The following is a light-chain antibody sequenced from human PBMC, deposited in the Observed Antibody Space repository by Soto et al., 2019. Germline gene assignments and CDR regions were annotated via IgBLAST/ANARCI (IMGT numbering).Light chain of an antibody. V-gene: IGKV4-1*01. CDR1: QSVLYSSDNKNY. J-gene: IGKJ1*01. CDR3: QQYNNWPPWT. Sequence: DIVMTQFPDSLAVSLGERATINCKSSQSVLYSSDNKNYLAWYQQKPGQPPKLLIYWASTRESGVPARFSGSGSGTDFTLTISSLQSEDFAVYYCQQYNNWPPWTFGQGTKVDIK. CDR2: WAS.